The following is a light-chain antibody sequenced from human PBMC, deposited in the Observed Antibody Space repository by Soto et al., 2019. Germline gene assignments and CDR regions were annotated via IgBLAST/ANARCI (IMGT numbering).Light chain of an antibody. Sequence: QSALTQPASVSGSPGQSVAISCTGTSSDVGGYNYVSWYPHHPGKAPQLLIYEVSERPSGVPDRFSGYKSSNTASLTVSGLQAEDEADYYCSSYAGSNNFVFGTGTKVTVL. CDR2: EVS. J-gene: IGLJ1*01. V-gene: IGLV2-8*01. CDR1: SSDVGGYNY. CDR3: SSYAGSNNFV.